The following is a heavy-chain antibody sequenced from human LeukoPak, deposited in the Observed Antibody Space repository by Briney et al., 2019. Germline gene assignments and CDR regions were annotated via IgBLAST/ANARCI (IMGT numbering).Heavy chain of an antibody. CDR2: IKSKTDGGTT. V-gene: IGHV3-15*01. CDR3: TTEDLPRPLG. J-gene: IGHJ4*02. D-gene: IGHD5/OR15-5a*01. Sequence: ETLSLTCAVYGGSFSGYYWSWIRQPPGKGLEWVGRIKSKTDGGTTDYAAPVKGRFTISRDDSKNTLYLQMNSLKTEDTAVYYCTTEDLPRPLGWGQGTLVTVSS. CDR1: GGSFSGYY.